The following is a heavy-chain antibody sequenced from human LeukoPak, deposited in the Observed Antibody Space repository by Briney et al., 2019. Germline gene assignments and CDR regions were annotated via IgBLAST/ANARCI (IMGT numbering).Heavy chain of an antibody. CDR1: GFTFRTYW. D-gene: IGHD3-10*01. Sequence: GGSLRLSCAASGFTFRTYWMHWVRQTPGQGLVWVSRINSDGSTTNYADSVKGRFTISRDNSKNTLYLQMNSLRAEDTAVYYCARGDGGLWFGELFGYYYGMDVWGQGTLVTVSS. V-gene: IGHV3-74*01. J-gene: IGHJ6*02. CDR2: INSDGSTT. CDR3: ARGDGGLWFGELFGYYYGMDV.